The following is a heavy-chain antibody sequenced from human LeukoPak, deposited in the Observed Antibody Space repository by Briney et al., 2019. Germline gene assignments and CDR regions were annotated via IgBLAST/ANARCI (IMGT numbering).Heavy chain of an antibody. CDR2: IRYDGSNK. Sequence: PGGSLRLSCAASGFTFSSYGMHWVRQAPGKGLEWVAFIRYDGSNKYYADSVKGRFTISRDNSKNTLYLQMNSLRAEDTAVYYCANAPSYYYDSSGYPGDAFDIWGQGTMVTVSS. D-gene: IGHD3-22*01. V-gene: IGHV3-30*02. J-gene: IGHJ3*02. CDR3: ANAPSYYYDSSGYPGDAFDI. CDR1: GFTFSSYG.